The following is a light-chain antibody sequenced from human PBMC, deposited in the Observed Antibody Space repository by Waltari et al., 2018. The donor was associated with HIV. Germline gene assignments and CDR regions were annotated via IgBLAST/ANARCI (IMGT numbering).Light chain of an antibody. Sequence: DIQMTQSPSSLSASIGDSLTVTCQASQGIRNYLNWYQQKPGKAPKLLIYDASKLEGGVPSRFSGTGSGTYFTFTISGLQPEDIATYYCQQYHTLKAFGQGTKVEIK. V-gene: IGKV1-33*01. CDR2: DAS. J-gene: IGKJ1*01. CDR3: QQYHTLKA. CDR1: QGIRNY.